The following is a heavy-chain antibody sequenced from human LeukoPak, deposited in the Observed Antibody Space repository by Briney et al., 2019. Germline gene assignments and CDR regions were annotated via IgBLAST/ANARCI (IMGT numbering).Heavy chain of an antibody. CDR3: ARLPGSRYYYDSSEYYFDY. Sequence: GESLKISCKGSGYSFTSYWIGWVRQMPGKGLEWMGIIYPGDSDTRYSPSFQGQVTISADKSISTAYLQWSSLKASDTAMYYCARLPGSRYYYDSSEYYFDYWGQGTLVTVSS. CDR2: IYPGDSDT. V-gene: IGHV5-51*01. CDR1: GYSFTSYW. D-gene: IGHD3-22*01. J-gene: IGHJ4*02.